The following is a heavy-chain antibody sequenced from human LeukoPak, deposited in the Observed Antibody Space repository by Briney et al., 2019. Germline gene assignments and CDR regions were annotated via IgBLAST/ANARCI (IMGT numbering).Heavy chain of an antibody. CDR3: ARGRDGPDY. V-gene: IGHV4-39*01. Sequence: PSETLSLTCTVSGGSISSSSYYWGWIRQPPGKGLEWIGSIYYSGSTYYNPSLKSRVTISGDTSKNQFSLKLSSVTAADTAVYYCARGRDGPDYWGQGTLVTVSS. CDR1: GGSISSSSYY. J-gene: IGHJ4*02. CDR2: IYYSGST. D-gene: IGHD5-24*01.